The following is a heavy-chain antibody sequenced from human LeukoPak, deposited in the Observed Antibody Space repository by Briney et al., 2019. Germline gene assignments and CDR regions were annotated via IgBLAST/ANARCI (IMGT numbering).Heavy chain of an antibody. J-gene: IGHJ4*02. CDR3: ARESSWGNFDY. CDR2: IYYSGST. CDR1: GGSISSYY. V-gene: IGHV4-59*01. D-gene: IGHD7-27*01. Sequence: PSETLSLTCTVSGGSISSYYWSWIRQPPGKGLEWIGYIYYSGSTNYNPSLKSRVAISVDTSKNQFSLKLSYVTAADTAVYFCARESSWGNFDYWGQGTLVTVSS.